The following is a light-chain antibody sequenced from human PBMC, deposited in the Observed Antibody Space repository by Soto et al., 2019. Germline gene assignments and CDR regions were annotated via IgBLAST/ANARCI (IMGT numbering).Light chain of an antibody. J-gene: IGKJ1*01. Sequence: EIVLTQSPAPLSFSPWERATLSCRASQSVSSYLACYQQKPGQAPRLLIYDASNRATGIPDRFSGSGSGTDFTLTISRLEPEDFAVYYCQQYGSAPRWTFGQGTKVDIK. V-gene: IGKV3-20*01. CDR1: QSVSSY. CDR3: QQYGSAPRWT. CDR2: DAS.